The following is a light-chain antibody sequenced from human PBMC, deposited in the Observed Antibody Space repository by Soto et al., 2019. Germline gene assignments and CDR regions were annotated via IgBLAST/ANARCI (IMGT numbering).Light chain of an antibody. CDR3: QQYSSWLWT. V-gene: IGKV1-5*01. CDR1: QTISIW. J-gene: IGKJ1*01. Sequence: DIQMTQSPSTLSASVGDRGTITCRARQTISIWLAWYQQKPGKAPKLLIYDASILESGVPSRFRGSGSGTEFTLTISSLKSEDFAVYYCQQYSSWLWTFGQGTKVDIK. CDR2: DAS.